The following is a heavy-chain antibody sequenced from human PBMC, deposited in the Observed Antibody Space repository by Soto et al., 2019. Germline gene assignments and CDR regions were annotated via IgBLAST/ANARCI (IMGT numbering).Heavy chain of an antibody. Sequence: QVQLVQSGAEVKNPGASVKGSCKASGYTFTISGISWGRQAPGQGLELMGWISAYSGNTNYAQKLQGRVSMTTDTSTSTAYMELRSVISDDTAVYYCARDRWSYALDYWGQGTLVTVSS. V-gene: IGHV1-18*01. J-gene: IGHJ4*02. CDR2: ISAYSGNT. D-gene: IGHD1-26*01. CDR1: GYTFTISG. CDR3: ARDRWSYALDY.